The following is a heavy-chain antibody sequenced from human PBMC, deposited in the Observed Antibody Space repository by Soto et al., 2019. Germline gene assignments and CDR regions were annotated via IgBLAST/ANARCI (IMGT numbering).Heavy chain of an antibody. Sequence: QVQLVQSGAEVKKPGSSVKVSCKASGGTFSSYAISWVRQAPGQGLEWMGGIIPIFGTANYAQKFQGRVTITGDESTSTAYMELSSLRSEDTAVYYCATDFWSGYYPSSFDYWGQGTLVTVSS. D-gene: IGHD3-3*01. J-gene: IGHJ4*02. CDR3: ATDFWSGYYPSSFDY. CDR1: GGTFSSYA. V-gene: IGHV1-69*01. CDR2: IIPIFGTA.